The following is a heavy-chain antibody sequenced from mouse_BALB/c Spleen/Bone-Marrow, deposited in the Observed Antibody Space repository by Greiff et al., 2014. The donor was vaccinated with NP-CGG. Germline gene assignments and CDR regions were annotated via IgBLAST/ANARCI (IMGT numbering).Heavy chain of an antibody. CDR2: IDPANGYT. CDR1: GFNIKDTY. J-gene: IGHJ4*01. CDR3: ARGTTVVSYYAMDY. D-gene: IGHD1-1*01. V-gene: IGHV14-3*02. Sequence: DVQLQESGAELVKPGASVKLSCTASGFNIKDTYMHWVKQWPEQGLEWIGRIDPANGYTKFDPKFQGKATITADTSSNTAYLQPSSLTSEDTVVYYCARGTTVVSYYAMDYWGQGTPVTVSS.